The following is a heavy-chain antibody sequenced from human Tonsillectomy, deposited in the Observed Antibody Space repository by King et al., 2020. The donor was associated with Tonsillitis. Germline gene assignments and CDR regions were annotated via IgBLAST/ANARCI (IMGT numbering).Heavy chain of an antibody. CDR1: GFTVSSNY. CDR2: IYSGDIT. V-gene: IGHV3-53*01. CDR3: ASSRYYYHSPDY. J-gene: IGHJ4*02. Sequence: VQLVESGGGLIQPGGSLRLSCAASGFTVSSNYMSWVRQAPGKGLEGVSVIYSGDITYYADSVKGRFTISRDNSKNTLYLQMNSLRAEDTAVYYCASSRYYYHSPDYWGQGTLVTVSS. D-gene: IGHD3-22*01.